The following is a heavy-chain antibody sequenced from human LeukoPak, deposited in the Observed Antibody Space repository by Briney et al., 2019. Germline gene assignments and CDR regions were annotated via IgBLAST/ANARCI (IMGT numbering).Heavy chain of an antibody. Sequence: GGSLRLSCAASEFTFSNDGMHWVRQAPGKGLEWVTFVRSDGNDKYYADSVKGRFTISRDNSKNTLYLQMTSLRVEDTAIYYCATAGLDYWGQGSLVTVSS. CDR3: ATAGLDY. CDR2: VRSDGNDK. V-gene: IGHV3-30*02. D-gene: IGHD2-21*02. J-gene: IGHJ4*02. CDR1: EFTFSNDG.